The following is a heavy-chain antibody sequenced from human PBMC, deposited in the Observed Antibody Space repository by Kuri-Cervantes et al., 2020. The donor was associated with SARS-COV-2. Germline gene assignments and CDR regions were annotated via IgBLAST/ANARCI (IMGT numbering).Heavy chain of an antibody. Sequence: SETLSLTCAVYGGSFSGFYWSWIRQAPGKGLEWIGEINHSGSANYSPSLKSRVTISVDTSKNQFSLRLSSVTAADTGVYYCARGSESPPFDYWGQGTLVTVSS. CDR2: INHSGSA. CDR1: GGSFSGFY. J-gene: IGHJ4*02. CDR3: ARGSESPPFDY. V-gene: IGHV4-34*01. D-gene: IGHD2/OR15-2a*01.